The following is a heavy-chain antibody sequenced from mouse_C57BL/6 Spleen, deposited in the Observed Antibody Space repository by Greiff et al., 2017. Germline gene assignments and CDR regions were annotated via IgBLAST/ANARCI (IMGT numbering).Heavy chain of an antibody. Sequence: QVQLQQPGAELVMPGASVTLSCKASGYTFTSYWMHWVKQRPGQGLEWIGEIDPSDSYTNYNQKFKGKSTLAVDKSSSTAYMQVSRLTSEDSAVYYCARSGDVDWYFDVWGTGATVTVAA. D-gene: IGHD3-1*01. CDR2: IDPSDSYT. CDR3: ARSGDVDWYFDV. CDR1: GYTFTSYW. V-gene: IGHV1-69*01. J-gene: IGHJ1*03.